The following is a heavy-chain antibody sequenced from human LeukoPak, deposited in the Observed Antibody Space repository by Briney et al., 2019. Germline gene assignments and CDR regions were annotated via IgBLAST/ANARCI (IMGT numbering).Heavy chain of an antibody. CDR2: IYYSGST. CDR1: GGSISSGGYY. D-gene: IGHD5-24*01. J-gene: IGHJ4*02. CDR3: ARGGRWLPDY. Sequence: SETPSLTCTVSGGSISSGGYYWSWIRQHPGKGLEWIGYIYYSGSTYYNPSLKSRVTISVDTSKNQFSLKLSSVTAADTAVYYCARGGRWLPDYWGQGTLVTVSS. V-gene: IGHV4-31*03.